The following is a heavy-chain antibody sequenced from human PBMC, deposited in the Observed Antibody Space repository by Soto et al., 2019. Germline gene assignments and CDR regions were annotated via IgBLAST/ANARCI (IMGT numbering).Heavy chain of an antibody. D-gene: IGHD5-12*01. J-gene: IGHJ4*02. CDR2: INHSGST. Sequence: PSETLSLTCAVYGGSFSGYYWSWIRQPPGKGLEWIGEINHSGSTNYNPSLKSRVTISVDTSKNQFSLKLSSVTAADTAVYYCARGLESADIVATIGHAFDYWGQGTLVTVSS. CDR3: ARGLESADIVATIGHAFDY. V-gene: IGHV4-34*01. CDR1: GGSFSGYY.